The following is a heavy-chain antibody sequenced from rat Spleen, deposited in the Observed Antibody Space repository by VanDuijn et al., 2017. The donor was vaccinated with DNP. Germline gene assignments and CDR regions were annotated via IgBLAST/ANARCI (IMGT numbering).Heavy chain of an antibody. V-gene: IGHV5-22*01. Sequence: EVQLVESGGGLVQPGRSLKLSCVASGFTFSDYYMAWVRQAPTKGLEWVAYISYDGGSTNYGDSVKGRFTISRDNAKSTLYLQMHSLRSEDMATYYCARGGYYGYFYWGQGVMVTVSS. J-gene: IGHJ2*01. CDR1: GFTFSDYY. CDR3: ARGGYYGYFY. CDR2: ISYDGGST. D-gene: IGHD1-7*01.